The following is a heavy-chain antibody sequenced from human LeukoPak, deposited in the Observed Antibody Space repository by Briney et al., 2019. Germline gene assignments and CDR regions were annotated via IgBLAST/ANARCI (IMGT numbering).Heavy chain of an antibody. CDR1: GFTFSSYA. CDR2: ISYDGSNK. CDR3: AKVVDDSSGYPLDY. Sequence: GRSLRLSCAASGFTFSSYAMHWVRQAPGKGLEWVAVISYDGSNKYYADSVKGRFTISRDNSKNTLYLQMNSLRAEDTAVYYCAKVVDDSSGYPLDYWGQGTLVTVSS. J-gene: IGHJ4*02. V-gene: IGHV3-30*04. D-gene: IGHD3-22*01.